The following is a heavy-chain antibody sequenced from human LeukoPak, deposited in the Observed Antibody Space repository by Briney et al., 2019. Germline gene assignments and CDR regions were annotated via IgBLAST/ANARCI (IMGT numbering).Heavy chain of an antibody. V-gene: IGHV1-46*01. Sequence: ASVKVSCKASGYSFTSHYMHWVRQAPGQGLEWMGLINPSGSSTLYAQKFQGRVTMTEDTSTDTAYMELSSLRSEDTAVYYCATDRKYYYDSSGYYYSAFDIWGQGTMVTVSS. J-gene: IGHJ3*02. D-gene: IGHD3-22*01. CDR1: GYSFTSHY. CDR2: INPSGSST. CDR3: ATDRKYYYDSSGYYYSAFDI.